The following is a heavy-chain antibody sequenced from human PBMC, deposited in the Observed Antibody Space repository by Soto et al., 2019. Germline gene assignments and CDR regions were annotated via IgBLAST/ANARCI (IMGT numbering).Heavy chain of an antibody. D-gene: IGHD6-19*01. V-gene: IGHV3-30-3*01. CDR2: ISYDGSNK. CDR1: GFTFSSYA. J-gene: IGHJ6*02. CDR3: ARGGSGWYKDGMDV. Sequence: QVQLVESGGGVGQPGRSLRLSCAASGFTFSSYAMHWVRQAPGKGLEWVAVISYDGSNKYYADSVKGRFTISRDNSKNTLYLQMNSLRAEDTAVYYCARGGSGWYKDGMDVWGQGTTVIVSS.